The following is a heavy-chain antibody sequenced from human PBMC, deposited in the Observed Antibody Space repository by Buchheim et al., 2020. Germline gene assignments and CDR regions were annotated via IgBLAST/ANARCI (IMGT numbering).Heavy chain of an antibody. CDR2: IYYGKNT. D-gene: IGHD3-10*01. CDR1: GDSISSSGYY. Sequence: QLQLQESGPGLVKPSETLSLTCTVSGDSISSSGYYWGWIRQPPGKGLEWIGSIYYGKNTYYNSSLKSRVIISVDTSQNQLSLKLTSVTAADTAVYYCARMQNSETYNDYWGQGTL. J-gene: IGHJ4*02. CDR3: ARMQNSETYNDY. V-gene: IGHV4-39*01.